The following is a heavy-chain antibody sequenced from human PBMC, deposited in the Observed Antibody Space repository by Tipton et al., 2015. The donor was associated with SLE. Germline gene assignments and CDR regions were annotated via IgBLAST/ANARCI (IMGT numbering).Heavy chain of an antibody. V-gene: IGHV4-61*09. CDR2: IYTSGST. Sequence: LRLSCTVSGGSISSGSYYWSWIRQPAGKGLEWIGHIYTSGSTNYNPSLKSRVTISVDTSKNQFSLKLSSVTAADTAVYYCARHDSSGYDYWGQGTPVTVSS. CDR1: GGSISSGSYY. J-gene: IGHJ4*02. D-gene: IGHD3-22*01. CDR3: ARHDSSGYDY.